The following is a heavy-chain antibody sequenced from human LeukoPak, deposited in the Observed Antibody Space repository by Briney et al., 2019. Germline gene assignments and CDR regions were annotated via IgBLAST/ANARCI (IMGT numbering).Heavy chain of an antibody. Sequence: GGSLRLSCAASGFTFSSYAMSWVRQAPGKGLEWVSVISGSSGSTYYADSVKGRFTISRDNSKNTLYLQMNSLRAEDTALYYCAKVYRSGYVREMTWFDYWVQGTLVTVSS. D-gene: IGHD5-12*01. CDR3: AKVYRSGYVREMTWFDY. V-gene: IGHV3-23*01. CDR1: GFTFSSYA. J-gene: IGHJ4*02. CDR2: ISGSSGST.